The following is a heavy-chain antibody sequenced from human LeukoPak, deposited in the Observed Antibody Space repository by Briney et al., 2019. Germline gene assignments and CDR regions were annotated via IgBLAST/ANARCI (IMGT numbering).Heavy chain of an antibody. CDR2: IRTNNYR. CDR1: GFTFSSYT. Sequence: GGSLRLSCAASGFTFSSYTMNWLRQAPGKGLEWVSSIRTNNYRYGPGSVKGRFTISRDNPKNSLFLQMDSLRAEDTAVYYCARDGHFDFWGQGTLVTVSS. CDR3: ARDGHFDF. D-gene: IGHD3/OR15-3a*01. V-gene: IGHV3-21*01. J-gene: IGHJ4*02.